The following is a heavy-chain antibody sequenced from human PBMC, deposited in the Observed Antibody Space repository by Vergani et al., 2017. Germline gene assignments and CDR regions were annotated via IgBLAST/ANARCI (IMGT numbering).Heavy chain of an antibody. V-gene: IGHV1-46*03. Sequence: QVQVVQSGAEVKKSGASVKVSCKTSGYTFSNYYMHWVRQAPGQGLEWMGIINPSGGHTNYAQKFQGRVTMTRDTSTSTVYMELSSLRSEDTAIYYCAREDYGILTGYRYWGQRTLVTVSS. J-gene: IGHJ4*02. D-gene: IGHD3-9*01. CDR1: GYTFSNYY. CDR3: AREDYGILTGYRY. CDR2: INPSGGHT.